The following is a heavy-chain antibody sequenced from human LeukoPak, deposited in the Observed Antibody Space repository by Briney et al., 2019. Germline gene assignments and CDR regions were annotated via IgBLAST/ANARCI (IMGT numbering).Heavy chain of an antibody. CDR1: GFTFSSYG. V-gene: IGHV3-33*01. CDR3: ARGDQLLFDY. Sequence: GGSLRLSCAASGFTFSSYGMHWVRQAPGKGLEWVAVIWYDGSNRYYADSVKGRFTISRDDSKNTLYLQMNSLRAEDTAVYYCARGDQLLFDYWGQGTLVTVSS. D-gene: IGHD2-2*01. J-gene: IGHJ4*02. CDR2: IWYDGSNR.